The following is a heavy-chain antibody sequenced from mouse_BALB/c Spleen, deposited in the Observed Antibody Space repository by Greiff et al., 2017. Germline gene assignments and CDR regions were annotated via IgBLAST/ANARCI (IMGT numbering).Heavy chain of an antibody. D-gene: IGHD3-1*01. J-gene: IGHJ3*01. Sequence: VQLQQPGAELVKPGASVKLSCKASGYTFTSYWMHWVKQRPGQGLEWIGEIDPSDSYTNYNQKSKGKATLTVDKSSSTAYMQLSSLTSEDSAVYYCASGPFAYWGQGTLVTVSA. CDR1: GYTFTSYW. V-gene: IGHV1-69*02. CDR3: ASGPFAY. CDR2: IDPSDSYT.